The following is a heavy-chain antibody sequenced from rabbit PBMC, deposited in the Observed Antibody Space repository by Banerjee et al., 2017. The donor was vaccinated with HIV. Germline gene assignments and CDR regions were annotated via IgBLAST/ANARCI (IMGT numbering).Heavy chain of an antibody. CDR3: ARDAGYAGSNL. Sequence: QEQLVESGGGLVQPEGSLKLSCRASGIDFSTYGISWVRQAPGKGLEWIAYIFPNYGTKDYASWVNGRFTISLDNAQTTVFLQMTSLTAADTATYFCARDAGYAGSNLWGPGTLVTVS. V-gene: IGHV1S47*01. J-gene: IGHJ4*01. CDR2: IFPNYGTK. CDR1: GIDFSTYG. D-gene: IGHD4-2*01.